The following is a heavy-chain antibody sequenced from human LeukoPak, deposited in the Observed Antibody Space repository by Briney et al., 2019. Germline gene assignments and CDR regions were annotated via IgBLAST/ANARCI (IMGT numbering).Heavy chain of an antibody. CDR2: ISSSSSYI. D-gene: IGHD2-21*02. Sequence: GGSLRLSCAASGFTFSSYSMNWVRQAPGKGLEWVSSISSSSSYIYYADSVKGRFTISRDNAKNSLYLQMNSLRAGDTAVYYCARARRVTAFDYWGQGTLVTVSS. CDR1: GFTFSSYS. J-gene: IGHJ4*02. CDR3: ARARRVTAFDY. V-gene: IGHV3-21*04.